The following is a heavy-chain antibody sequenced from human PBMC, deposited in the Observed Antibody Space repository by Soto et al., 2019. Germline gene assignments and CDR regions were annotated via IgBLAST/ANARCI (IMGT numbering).Heavy chain of an antibody. CDR2: IIPIFGTA. J-gene: IGHJ4*02. CDR3: VSDRGYGHASVPYS. D-gene: IGHD5-18*01. CDR1: GGTFSSYA. V-gene: IGHV1-69*13. Sequence: SVKVSCKASGGTFSSYAISWVRQAPGQGLEWMGGIIPIFGTANYAQKFQGRVTITADESTSTAYMVLLQMNSLRAEDTAVYYCVSDRGYGHASVPYSWGQGTLVTVSS.